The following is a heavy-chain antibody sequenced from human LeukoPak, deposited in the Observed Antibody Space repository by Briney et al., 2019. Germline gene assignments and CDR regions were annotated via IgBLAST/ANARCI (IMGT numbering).Heavy chain of an antibody. CDR2: ISGSGGST. V-gene: IGHV3-23*01. Sequence: GAPLRLSCAASGFTFSSYAMSWVRQAPGRGLEWASAISGSGGSTNYADSVKGRFTISRDNSKNTLYLQMNSLRAEDTAVYYCAKPFSSGYYYGAFDYWGQGTLVTVSS. CDR3: AKPFSSGYYYGAFDY. J-gene: IGHJ4*02. D-gene: IGHD3-22*01. CDR1: GFTFSSYA.